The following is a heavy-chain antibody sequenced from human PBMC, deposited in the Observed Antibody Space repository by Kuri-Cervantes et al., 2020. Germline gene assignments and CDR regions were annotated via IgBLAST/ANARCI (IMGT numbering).Heavy chain of an antibody. D-gene: IGHD4-17*01. CDR3: ARDLADYGDYPGSY. J-gene: IGHJ4*02. Sequence: ASVKVSCNASGYTFTSYDINWVRQATGQGLEWMGWISAYNGHTNYAQKFQGRVTMTTDTSTSTAYMELRSLRSDDTAVYYCARDLADYGDYPGSYWGQGTLVTVSS. CDR2: ISAYNGHT. CDR1: GYTFTSYD. V-gene: IGHV1-18*01.